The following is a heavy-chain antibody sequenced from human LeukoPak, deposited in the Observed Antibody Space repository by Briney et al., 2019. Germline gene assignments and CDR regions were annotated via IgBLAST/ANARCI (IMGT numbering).Heavy chain of an antibody. V-gene: IGHV1-8*03. CDR2: MNPNSGNT. CDR3: ARGARGFDP. CDR1: GYTFAAYY. Sequence: ASVKVSCKASGYTFAAYYMYWVRQAPGQGLEWMGWMNPNSGNTGYAQKFQGRVTITRNTSISTAYMELSSLRSEDTAVYYCARGARGFDPWGQGTLVTVSS. J-gene: IGHJ5*02.